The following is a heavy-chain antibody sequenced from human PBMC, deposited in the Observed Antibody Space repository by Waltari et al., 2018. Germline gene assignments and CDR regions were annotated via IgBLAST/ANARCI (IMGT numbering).Heavy chain of an antibody. CDR2: ISSSGSI. Sequence: QVQLQESGPGRVKPSETLSLTCSVPGDSVNSFYWSWIRQPAGKGLAWIGRISSSGSIDYNPSLRRRVTMSLEMSKNQFSLQLASVTAADTAVYFCSRGPRQSGSSSWIFDYWGQG. CDR1: GDSVNSFY. D-gene: IGHD6-13*01. V-gene: IGHV4-4*07. J-gene: IGHJ4*02. CDR3: SRGPRQSGSSSWIFDY.